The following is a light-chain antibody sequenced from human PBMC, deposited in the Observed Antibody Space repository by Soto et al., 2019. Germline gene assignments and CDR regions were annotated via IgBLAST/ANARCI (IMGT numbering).Light chain of an antibody. V-gene: IGLV2-14*01. CDR1: SSDVGGYNY. Sequence: QSVLTQPASVSGSPGQSITISCTGTSSDVGGYNYVSWYQQHPGKAPKVVIYEVSNRPSWISNRFSGSKSGNTASLTISGLQAEDEADYYCSSYTSSSTQVFGGGTKVTVL. CDR2: EVS. J-gene: IGLJ2*01. CDR3: SSYTSSSTQV.